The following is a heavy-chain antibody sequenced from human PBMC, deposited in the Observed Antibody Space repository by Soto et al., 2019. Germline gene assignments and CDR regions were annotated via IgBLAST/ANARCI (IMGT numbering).Heavy chain of an antibody. CDR1: GYTFTSYG. Sequence: ASVKVSCKASGYTFTSYGISWVRQAPGQGLEWMGWISAYNGNTNYAQKLQGRVTMTTDTSTSTAYMELRSLRSDDTAVYYCARVRIVVVPAAIIPEYFDYWGQGTLVTVSS. V-gene: IGHV1-18*01. D-gene: IGHD2-2*02. J-gene: IGHJ4*02. CDR3: ARVRIVVVPAAIIPEYFDY. CDR2: ISAYNGNT.